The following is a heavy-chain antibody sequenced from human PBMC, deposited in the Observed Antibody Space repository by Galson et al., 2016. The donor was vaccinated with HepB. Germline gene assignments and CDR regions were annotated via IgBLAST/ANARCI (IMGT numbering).Heavy chain of an antibody. V-gene: IGHV3-33*01. CDR1: GFTFSSYG. CDR2: IWYDGGEK. J-gene: IGHJ4*02. Sequence: SLRLSCAASGFTFSSYGMHWVRQAPGKGLEWVAVIWYDGGEKYYADSVKGRFAISRDNSKNTLYLQMNSLRAEDTAVYYCASACSSTTCYGDFDYWGQGTLVTVSS. D-gene: IGHD2-2*01. CDR3: ASACSSTTCYGDFDY.